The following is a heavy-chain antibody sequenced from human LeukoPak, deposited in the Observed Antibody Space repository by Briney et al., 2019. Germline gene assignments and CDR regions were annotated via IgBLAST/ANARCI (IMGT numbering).Heavy chain of an antibody. V-gene: IGHV1-2*02. CDR2: INPNSGGT. J-gene: IGHJ6*02. CDR3: ARDLAFDSLSDIMDV. CDR1: GYTFTGYY. Sequence: ASVKDSCKASGYTFTGYYMHWVRQAPGQGLEWMGWINPNSGGTNYAQKFQGRVTMTRDTSISTAYMELSRLRSDDTAVYYCARDLAFDSLSDIMDVWGQGTTVTVSS. D-gene: IGHD3-3*02.